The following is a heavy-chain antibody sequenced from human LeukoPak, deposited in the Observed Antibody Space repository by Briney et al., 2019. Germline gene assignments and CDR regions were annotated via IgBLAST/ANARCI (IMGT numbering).Heavy chain of an antibody. V-gene: IGHV1-2*04. J-gene: IGHJ6*04. CDR1: GYTFTGYY. Sequence: ASVKASCKASGYTFTGYYMHWVRQAPGQGLEWMGWINPNSGGTNYAQKFQGWVTMTRDTSISTAYMELSRLRSDDTAVYYCARSCSSTSCYYGYGMDVWGKGTTVTVSS. CDR3: ARSCSSTSCYYGYGMDV. D-gene: IGHD2-2*01. CDR2: INPNSGGT.